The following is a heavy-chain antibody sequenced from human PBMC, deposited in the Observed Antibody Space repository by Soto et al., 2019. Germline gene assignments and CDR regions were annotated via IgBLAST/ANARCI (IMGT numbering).Heavy chain of an antibody. J-gene: IGHJ4*02. V-gene: IGHV3-48*02. CDR3: ARDSSMITFGGVIVPPGNPDY. CDR1: GFTFSSYS. D-gene: IGHD3-16*02. CDR2: ISSSSSTI. Sequence: GGSLRLSCAASGFTFSSYSMNWVRQAPGKGQEWVSYISSSSSTIYYADSVKGRFTISRDNAKNSLYLQMNSLRDEDTAVYYCARDSSMITFGGVIVPPGNPDYWGQGTLVTVSS.